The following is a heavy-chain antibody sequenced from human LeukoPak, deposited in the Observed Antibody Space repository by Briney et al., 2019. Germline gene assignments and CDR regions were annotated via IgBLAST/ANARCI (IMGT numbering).Heavy chain of an antibody. D-gene: IGHD3-22*01. CDR3: AGEGHYYDSTGYYYGGEDY. V-gene: IGHV4-4*07. J-gene: IGHJ4*02. CDR1: GGSITTYY. Sequence: SETLSLTCTVSGGSITTYYWSWVRQPAGKGLEWIGRIYTRGSTNYNPSLKSRVTMSVDTSKNQFSLKLSSVTAADTAVYYCAGEGHYYDSTGYYYGGEDYWGQGTLVTVSS. CDR2: IYTRGST.